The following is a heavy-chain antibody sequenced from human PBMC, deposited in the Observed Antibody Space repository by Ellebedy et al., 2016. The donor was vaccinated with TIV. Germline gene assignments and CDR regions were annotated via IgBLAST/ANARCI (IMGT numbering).Heavy chain of an antibody. D-gene: IGHD5-24*01. J-gene: IGHJ4*02. CDR2: IYDSGST. CDR1: GGSISSHY. V-gene: IGHV4-59*08. CDR3: ARHGSTGRWLQLDY. Sequence: SETLSLXCTVSGGSISSHYWSWIRQSPGKGLEWIGYIYDSGSTNYNPSLKSRVTISVDTSKNQFSLNMSSVTAADTAVYYCARHGSTGRWLQLDYWGQGSLVTVSS.